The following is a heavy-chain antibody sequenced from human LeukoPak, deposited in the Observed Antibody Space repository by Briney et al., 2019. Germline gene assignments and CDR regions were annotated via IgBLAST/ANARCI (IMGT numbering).Heavy chain of an antibody. CDR3: ARAHYGDYGGYYFDY. V-gene: IGHV1-2*04. D-gene: IGHD4-17*01. J-gene: IGHJ4*02. Sequence: WASVKVSCKASGYTFTAFYMHWVRQAPGQGLEWMGWINPNSGGTNYAQKFQGWVTMTRDTSISTAYMEPSRLRSDDTAVYYCARAHYGDYGGYYFDYWGQGTLVTFSS. CDR2: INPNSGGT. CDR1: GYTFTAFY.